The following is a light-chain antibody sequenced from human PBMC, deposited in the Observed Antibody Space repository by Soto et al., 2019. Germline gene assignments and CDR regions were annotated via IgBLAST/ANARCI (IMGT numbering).Light chain of an antibody. CDR3: QSYHSSLSGSWV. Sequence: QSALTQPRSVSGSPVQSVTISCTGTSSDVGGYNYVSWYQQHPGKAPKLLIYDVSKRPSGVPDRFSGSKSGNTASLTVSGLQAEDEADYPCQSYHSSLSGSWVFRGGTQLTVL. J-gene: IGLJ3*02. V-gene: IGLV2-11*01. CDR2: DVS. CDR1: SSDVGGYNY.